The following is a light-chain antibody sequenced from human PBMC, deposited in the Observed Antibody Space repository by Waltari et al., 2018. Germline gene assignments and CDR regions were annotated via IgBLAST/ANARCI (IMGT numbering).Light chain of an antibody. J-gene: IGKJ1*01. V-gene: IGKV4-1*01. CDR3: QQNYTTPRT. CDR1: QSVLYSSTNENY. Sequence: DIVMTQSPDALTVSLGERATINCKPSQSVLYSSTNENYLAWYQQKPGQSPKLLIYWASTPESGVPDRFSGSGSATDFTLTSSSLQAEDVAVYYCQQNYTTPRTFGPGTKVEIK. CDR2: WAS.